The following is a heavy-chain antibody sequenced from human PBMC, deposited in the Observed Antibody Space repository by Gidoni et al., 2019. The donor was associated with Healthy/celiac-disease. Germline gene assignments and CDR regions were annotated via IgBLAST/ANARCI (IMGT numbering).Heavy chain of an antibody. D-gene: IGHD3-9*01. CDR3: ARGSNGAEGYYDILTGYYNYYYYYYMDV. Sequence: QVQLVQSGAEVKKPGASVKVSCKASGYTFTGYYMHWVRQAPGQGLECMGWINPNSGGTNYAQKFQGWVTMTRDTSISTAYMELSRLRSDDTAVYYCARGSNGAEGYYDILTGYYNYYYYYYMDVWGKGTTVTVSS. V-gene: IGHV1-2*04. CDR2: INPNSGGT. CDR1: GYTFTGYY. J-gene: IGHJ6*03.